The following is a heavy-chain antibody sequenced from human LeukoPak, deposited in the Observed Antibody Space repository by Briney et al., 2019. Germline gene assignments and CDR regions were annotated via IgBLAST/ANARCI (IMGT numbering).Heavy chain of an antibody. J-gene: IGHJ4*02. V-gene: IGHV4-39*07. CDR1: GGSISSSSYY. D-gene: IGHD3-3*01. Sequence: SETLSLTCTVSGGSISSSSYYWGWIRQPPGTGLEWIGSIYYSGSTYYNPSLKSRVTISVDTSKNQFSLKLSSVTAADTAVYYCARGTKWLLLGYFDYWGQGILVTVSS. CDR2: IYYSGST. CDR3: ARGTKWLLLGYFDY.